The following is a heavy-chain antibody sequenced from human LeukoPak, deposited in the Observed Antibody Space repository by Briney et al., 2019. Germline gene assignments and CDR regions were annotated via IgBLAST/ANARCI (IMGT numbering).Heavy chain of an antibody. D-gene: IGHD3-9*01. CDR3: AKTMDLLTGYLWSLDY. J-gene: IGHJ4*02. CDR1: GFTFSSYG. CDR2: IRYDGSNK. Sequence: GGSLRLSCAASGFTFSSYGMHWVRQAPGKGLEWVAFIRYDGSNKYYADSVRGRFTISRDNSKNTLYLQMNSLRAEDTAVYYCAKTMDLLTGYLWSLDYWGQGTLVTVSS. V-gene: IGHV3-30*02.